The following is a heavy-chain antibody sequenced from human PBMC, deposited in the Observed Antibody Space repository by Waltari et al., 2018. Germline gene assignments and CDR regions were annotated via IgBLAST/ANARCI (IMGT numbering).Heavy chain of an antibody. CDR2: IYHSGST. J-gene: IGHJ3*02. Sequence: QVQLQESGPGLVKPSETLSLTCAVSGYSISSGYYWGWIRQPPGKGLEWIGSIYHSGSTYYNPSLKSRVTISVDTSKNQFSLKLSSVTAADTAVYYCARHKKWELYAFDIWGQGTMVTVSS. CDR3: ARHKKWELYAFDI. V-gene: IGHV4-38-2*01. D-gene: IGHD1-26*01. CDR1: GYSISSGYY.